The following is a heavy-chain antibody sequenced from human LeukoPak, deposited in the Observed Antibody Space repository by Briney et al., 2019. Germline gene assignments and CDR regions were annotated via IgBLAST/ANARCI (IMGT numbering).Heavy chain of an antibody. CDR2: IYSTGSA. CDR3: ARMGGYSGYATH. CDR1: GGSISPYY. Sequence: SETLSLTRIVSGGSISPYYWSWIRQPPGKGLEWIGYIYSTGSANYNPSLKSRVTISVDTSKSQFSLKLNSVTAADTAVYYCARMGGYSGYATHWGQGTLVTVSS. J-gene: IGHJ4*02. V-gene: IGHV4-59*08. D-gene: IGHD5-12*01.